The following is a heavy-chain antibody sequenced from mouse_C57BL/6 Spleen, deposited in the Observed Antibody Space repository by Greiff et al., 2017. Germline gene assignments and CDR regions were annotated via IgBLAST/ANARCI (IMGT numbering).Heavy chain of an antibody. CDR1: GYTFTSYW. V-gene: IGHV1-69*01. CDR3: ARSSGTRLFAY. CDR2: IDPSDSYT. Sequence: QVQLQQPGAELVMPGASVKLSCKASGYTFTSYWMHWVKQRPGQGLEWIGEIDPSDSYTNYNQKFKGKSTLTVDKSSSTAYMQLSSLTSEDSAVYYCARSSGTRLFAYWGQGTLVTVSA. D-gene: IGHD4-1*01. J-gene: IGHJ3*01.